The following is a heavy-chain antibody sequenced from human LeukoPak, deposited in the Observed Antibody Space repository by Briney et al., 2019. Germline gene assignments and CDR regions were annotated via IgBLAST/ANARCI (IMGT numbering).Heavy chain of an antibody. D-gene: IGHD4-17*01. J-gene: IGHJ5*02. Sequence: GGSLRLSCAASGFTFSNYDMHWVRQASGKGLEWVGRIRSKANRYATAYAASVKGRFTISRDDSKNTAYLQMNSLKTEDTAVYYCTRHWFFDDYGDFKWFDPWGQGTLVTVSS. V-gene: IGHV3-73*01. CDR2: IRSKANRYAT. CDR1: GFTFSNYD. CDR3: TRHWFFDDYGDFKWFDP.